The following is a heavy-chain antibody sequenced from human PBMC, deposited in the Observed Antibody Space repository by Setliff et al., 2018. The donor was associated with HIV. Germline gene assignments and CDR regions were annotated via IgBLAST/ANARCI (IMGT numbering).Heavy chain of an antibody. CDR3: ARQIWNESPGYGFDP. V-gene: IGHV4-59*08. J-gene: IGHJ5*02. CDR2: IYYTGIP. Sequence: SETLSLTCSVFGGSMNSHYWSWIRQPPGKGLEWIGLIYYTGIPTYNTSLKSRVTVSKDTTKNQLSLRLSSVTAADTAVYYCARQIWNESPGYGFDPWGQGTLVTVSS. D-gene: IGHD3-22*01. CDR1: GGSMNSHY.